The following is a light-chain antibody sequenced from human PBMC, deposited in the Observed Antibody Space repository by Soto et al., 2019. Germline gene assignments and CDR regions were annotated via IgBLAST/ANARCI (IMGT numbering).Light chain of an antibody. J-gene: IGLJ1*01. CDR3: SSYTISNTLYV. V-gene: IGLV2-14*01. CDR2: EVT. CDR1: SSDVRGYNF. Sequence: QSALTQPASVSGSPGQSITISCTGTSSDVRGYNFVSWFQQHPGKAPKLIIYEVTNRPSGVSNRFSGSKSGNTASLTISGLQAEDEADYYCSSYTISNTLYVFGPGTKLTVL.